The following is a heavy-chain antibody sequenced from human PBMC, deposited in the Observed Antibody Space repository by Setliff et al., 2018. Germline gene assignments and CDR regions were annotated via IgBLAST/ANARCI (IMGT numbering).Heavy chain of an antibody. Sequence: PSETLSLTCTVSGGSSSSHYWSWIRQPPGKGLEWIGYIHYSGITNYNPSLKSRVTLSLDTAKNQFSLELRAVTAADTALYYCARMSGFLYMDVWGKGTTVTVSS. CDR3: ARMSGFLYMDV. CDR1: GGSSSSHY. D-gene: IGHD3-3*01. J-gene: IGHJ6*03. V-gene: IGHV4-59*11. CDR2: IHYSGIT.